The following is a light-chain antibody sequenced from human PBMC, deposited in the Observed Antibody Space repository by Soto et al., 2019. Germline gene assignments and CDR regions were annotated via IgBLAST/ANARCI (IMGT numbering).Light chain of an antibody. Sequence: QSALTQPASVSGSLGQSITISCSGSGSDVGNYNLVSWYQQQPGKAPKLIIYEVNQAPSGVSNRFSGSKSGNTASLTISGLQPDDESHYYCCSYAGRSIWVFGGGTKLTVL. J-gene: IGLJ3*02. CDR2: EVN. V-gene: IGLV2-23*02. CDR3: CSYAGRSIWV. CDR1: GSDVGNYNL.